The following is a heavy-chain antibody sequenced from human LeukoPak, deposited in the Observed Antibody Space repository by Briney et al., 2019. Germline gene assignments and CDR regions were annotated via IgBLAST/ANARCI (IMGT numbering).Heavy chain of an antibody. V-gene: IGHV4-39*07. Sequence: SETLSLTCTVSGGSISSSSYYWGWIRQPPGKGLEWIGSIYYSGSTYYNPSLKSRVTISVDTSKNQFSLKLSSVTAADTAVYYCASLAPVAGPCFDYWGQGTLVTVSS. CDR2: IYYSGST. J-gene: IGHJ4*02. CDR3: ASLAPVAGPCFDY. CDR1: GGSISSSSYY. D-gene: IGHD6-19*01.